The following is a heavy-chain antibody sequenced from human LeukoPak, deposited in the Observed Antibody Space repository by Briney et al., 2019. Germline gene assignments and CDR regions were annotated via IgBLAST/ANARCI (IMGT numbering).Heavy chain of an antibody. CDR2: IYHSGST. Sequence: PSETLSLTCTVSGYSISSGYYWGWIRQPPGKGLEWIGSIYHSGSTYYNPSLKSRVTISVDTSKNQFSLKLSSVTAADTAVYYCARVTYYYDSSGYYTNEQYYFDYWGQGTLVTVSS. D-gene: IGHD3-22*01. V-gene: IGHV4-38-2*02. J-gene: IGHJ4*02. CDR1: GYSISSGYY. CDR3: ARVTYYYDSSGYYTNEQYYFDY.